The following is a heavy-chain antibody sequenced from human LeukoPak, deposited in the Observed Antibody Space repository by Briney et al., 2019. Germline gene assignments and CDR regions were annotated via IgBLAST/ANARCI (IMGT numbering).Heavy chain of an antibody. J-gene: IGHJ3*02. CDR2: IYYSWST. V-gene: IGHV4-59*08. CDR1: GGPISSYY. Sequence: SVTRSLTYTVSGGPISSYYWSWIRQPPGKGLGWIGYIYYSWSTNYNPSLKSRVTISVDTSKNQFSLKLSSVTAADTAVYYCARRHYDILTGYYPKGDDAFDIWGQGTMVTVSS. D-gene: IGHD3-9*01. CDR3: ARRHYDILTGYYPKGDDAFDI.